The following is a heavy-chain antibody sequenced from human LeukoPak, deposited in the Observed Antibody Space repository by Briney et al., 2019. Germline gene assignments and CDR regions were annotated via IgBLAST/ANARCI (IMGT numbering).Heavy chain of an antibody. CDR3: AREVGDYYDSSGSFGY. J-gene: IGHJ4*02. V-gene: IGHV3-74*01. Sequence: GGSLRLSCAASGFTFSSHWMHWVRQGQGEGGVWVSRINSDGSRTIYADSVKGRFTISRDSAKNTLYLQMNSLRAEDTAVYYCAREVGDYYDSSGSFGYWGQGTLVTVSS. D-gene: IGHD3-22*01. CDR2: INSDGSRT. CDR1: GFTFSSHW.